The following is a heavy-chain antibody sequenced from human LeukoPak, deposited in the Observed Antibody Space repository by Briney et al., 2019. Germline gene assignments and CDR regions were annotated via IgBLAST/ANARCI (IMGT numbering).Heavy chain of an antibody. D-gene: IGHD6-19*01. Sequence: GGSLRLSCAASGFTFSSYAMSWVRQAPGKGLEWVSAIRGSGGSTYYADSVKGRFTISRDNSKNTLYLQMNSLRAEDTAVYYCAKALSRGIAVAGYYFDYWGQGTLVTVSS. V-gene: IGHV3-23*01. CDR3: AKALSRGIAVAGYYFDY. CDR1: GFTFSSYA. CDR2: IRGSGGST. J-gene: IGHJ4*02.